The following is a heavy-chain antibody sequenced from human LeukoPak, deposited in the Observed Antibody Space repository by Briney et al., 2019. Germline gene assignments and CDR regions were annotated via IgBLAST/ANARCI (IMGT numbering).Heavy chain of an antibody. V-gene: IGHV3-48*03. CDR1: GFTFSRYE. J-gene: IGHJ4*02. Sequence: PGGSLRLSCAASGFTFSRYEMNWGRQAPGKGLEWVSYISSSGSTIYYADSVKGRFTISRDNAKNSLYLQMNSLRAEDTAVYYCARNPLRGYFDYWGQGTLVTVSS. CDR2: ISSSGSTI. D-gene: IGHD4-17*01. CDR3: ARNPLRGYFDY.